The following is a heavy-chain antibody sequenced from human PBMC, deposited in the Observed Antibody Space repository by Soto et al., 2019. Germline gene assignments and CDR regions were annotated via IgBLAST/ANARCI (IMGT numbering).Heavy chain of an antibody. CDR3: ARAAAGTLFDY. CDR1: GFTFSSYT. J-gene: IGHJ4*02. D-gene: IGHD6-13*01. CDR2: TTSSSSYI. V-gene: IGHV3-21*01. Sequence: PGGSLRLSCAASGFTFSSYTMNWVRQPPGKGLEWVSSTTSSSSYIYYADSLKGRFTISRDNAKNSLHLQMNSLRDEDTAVYYCARAAAGTLFDYWGQGTLVTVSS.